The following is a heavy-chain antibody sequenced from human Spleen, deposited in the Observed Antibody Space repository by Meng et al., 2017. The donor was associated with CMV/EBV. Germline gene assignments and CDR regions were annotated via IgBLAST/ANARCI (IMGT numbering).Heavy chain of an antibody. CDR2: IIPILGIA. V-gene: IGHV1-69*10. Sequence: ASGGTFSSYAISWVRQAPGQGLEWMGGIIPILGIANYAQKFQGRVTITADKSTSTAYMELSSLRSEDTAVYYCARAVGQQLVKRFDPWGQGTLVTVSS. J-gene: IGHJ5*02. CDR3: ARAVGQQLVKRFDP. CDR1: GGTFSSYA. D-gene: IGHD6-13*01.